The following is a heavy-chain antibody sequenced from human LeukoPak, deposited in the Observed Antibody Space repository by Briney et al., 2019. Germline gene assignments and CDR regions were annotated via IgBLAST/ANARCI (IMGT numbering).Heavy chain of an antibody. CDR2: ISAYNGNT. CDR1: GYTFTSYG. Sequence: ASVKVSCKASGYTFTSYGISWVRQAPGQGFEWMGWISAYNGNTNYAQKLQGRVTMTTDTSTSTAYMELRSLRSDDTAVYYCARVPGFPYGDSTYYYYGMDVWGQGTTVTVSS. CDR3: ARVPGFPYGDSTYYYYGMDV. D-gene: IGHD4-17*01. J-gene: IGHJ6*02. V-gene: IGHV1-18*01.